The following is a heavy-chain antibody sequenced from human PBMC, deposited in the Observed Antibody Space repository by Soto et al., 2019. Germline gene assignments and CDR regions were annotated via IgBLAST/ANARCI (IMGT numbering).Heavy chain of an antibody. CDR3: RVWDGDASFYYYYGMDV. D-gene: IGHD4-17*01. Sequence: QLQLQESGPGLVKPSETLSLTCTVSGGSISSSSYYWGWIRQPPGKGLEWIGSIYYSGSTYYNPSLKIRVTISVDTSKNQFSLKLSSVTAADTAVYYCRVWDGDASFYYYYGMDVWGQGTTVTVSS. CDR1: GGSISSSSYY. CDR2: IYYSGST. V-gene: IGHV4-39*01. J-gene: IGHJ6*02.